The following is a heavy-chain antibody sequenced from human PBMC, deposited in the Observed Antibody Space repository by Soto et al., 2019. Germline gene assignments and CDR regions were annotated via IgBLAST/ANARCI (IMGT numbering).Heavy chain of an antibody. Sequence: QVQLQESGPGLVRPSQTLSLTCAVSGDSISSSDYFWSWIRQPPGKGLEWIGYICYSGNTYFTPSLQSRITISLDASKNHFSLKLTSVTAADTAVYFCARGAYSSSSSFFDSWGQGTLVTVSS. CDR2: ICYSGNT. J-gene: IGHJ4*02. V-gene: IGHV4-30-4*01. D-gene: IGHD6-6*01. CDR3: ARGAYSSSSSFFDS. CDR1: GDSISSSDYF.